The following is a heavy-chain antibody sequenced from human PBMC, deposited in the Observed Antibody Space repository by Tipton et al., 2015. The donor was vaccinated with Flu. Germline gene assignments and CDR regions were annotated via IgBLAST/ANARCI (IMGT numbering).Heavy chain of an antibody. D-gene: IGHD3-9*01. CDR2: IRSKAYGGTT. J-gene: IGHJ4*02. Sequence: SLRLSCTASGFTFGDYAMSWVRQAPGKGLEWVGFIRSKAYGGTTEYAASVKGRFTISRDDSKSIAYLQMNSLKTEDTAVYYCTRAPLSYYDILTGYYGDYFDYWGQGTLVTVSS. CDR1: GFTFGDYA. CDR3: TRAPLSYYDILTGYYGDYFDY. V-gene: IGHV3-49*04.